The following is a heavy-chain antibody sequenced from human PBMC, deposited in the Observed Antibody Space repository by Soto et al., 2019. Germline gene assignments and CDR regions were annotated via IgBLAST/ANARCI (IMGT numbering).Heavy chain of an antibody. CDR2: INSDGTTT. V-gene: IGHV3-74*01. J-gene: IGHJ5*02. D-gene: IGHD1-26*01. CDR1: GFTFTSYW. CDR3: ARVATGSYNWFDP. Sequence: GGSLRLSCAASGFTFTSYWMHWVRQAPGMGPMWVSRINSDGTTTTYADSVKGRFTISRDNAKNTLYLQMNSLRAEDTAVYYCARVATGSYNWFDPWGPGTLVTVSS.